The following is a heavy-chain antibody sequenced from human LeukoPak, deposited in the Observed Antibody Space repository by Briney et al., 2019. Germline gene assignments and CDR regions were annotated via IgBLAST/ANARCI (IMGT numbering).Heavy chain of an antibody. CDR2: IYTSGST. V-gene: IGHV4-4*09. Sequence: SETLSLTCAVYGVSFSGFYWSWLRQPPGKGLEWIGYIYTSGSTNYNPSLKSRVTISVDTSKNQFSLKLSSVTAADTAVYYCARLIAVAGGYYFDYWGQGTLVTVSS. J-gene: IGHJ4*02. CDR1: GVSFSGFY. CDR3: ARLIAVAGGYYFDY. D-gene: IGHD6-19*01.